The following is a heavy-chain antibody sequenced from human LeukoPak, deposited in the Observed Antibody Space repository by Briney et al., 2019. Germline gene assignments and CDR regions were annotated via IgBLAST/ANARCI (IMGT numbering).Heavy chain of an antibody. J-gene: IGHJ6*04. CDR2: ISSSSSYI. CDR1: GFTLSSYS. Sequence: GGSLRLSCAASGFTLSSYSMNWVRQAPGKGLEWVSSISSSSSYIYYADSVKGRFTISRDNAKNSLYLQMNSLRAEDTAVYYCARDPGTVLDVWGKGTTVTVSS. D-gene: IGHD1-1*01. CDR3: ARDPGTVLDV. V-gene: IGHV3-21*01.